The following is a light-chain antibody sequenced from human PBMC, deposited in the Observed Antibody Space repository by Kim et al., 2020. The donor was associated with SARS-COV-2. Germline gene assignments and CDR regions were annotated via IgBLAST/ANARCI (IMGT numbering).Light chain of an antibody. CDR2: LNSDGSH. CDR1: SGHSSYA. V-gene: IGLV4-69*01. CDR3: QTWGTGTWV. J-gene: IGLJ3*02. Sequence: ASVKRTCTLSSGHSSYAIMWHQQQPEKAPRYLMKLNSDGSHTKGDGIPDRFSGSTSGAERYLTISSLQSEDEADYYCQTWGTGTWVFGGGTQLTVL.